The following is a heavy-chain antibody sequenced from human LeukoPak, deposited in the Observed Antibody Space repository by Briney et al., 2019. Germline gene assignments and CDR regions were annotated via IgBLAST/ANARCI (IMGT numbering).Heavy chain of an antibody. V-gene: IGHV3-53*01. CDR1: GFTVSTNF. CDR2: IYSGGST. D-gene: IGHD4-11*01. CDR3: ARTRVDTTTFDYFDY. Sequence: GGSLRLSCVVSGFTVSTNFMSWVRQAPGERLEWVSVIYSGGSTYYEDSVKGRFTISRDNYKNTLYLQMNSLRAEDTAVYYCARTRVDTTTFDYFDYWGQGTLVTVSS. J-gene: IGHJ4*02.